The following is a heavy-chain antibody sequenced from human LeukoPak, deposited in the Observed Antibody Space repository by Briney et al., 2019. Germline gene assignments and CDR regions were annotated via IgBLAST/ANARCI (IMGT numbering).Heavy chain of an antibody. J-gene: IGHJ4*02. V-gene: IGHV3-23*01. CDR3: AKAGPYYFDY. CDR1: GFTFSSYA. CDR2: ISGTGDTI. Sequence: GGSLRLSCAASGFTFSSYAMSWVRQALGKGLEWVSAISGTGDTIYYVDSVKGRFTISRDNSKNTLYLQMNSLRAEDTAVYYCAKAGPYYFDYWGQGTLVTVSS.